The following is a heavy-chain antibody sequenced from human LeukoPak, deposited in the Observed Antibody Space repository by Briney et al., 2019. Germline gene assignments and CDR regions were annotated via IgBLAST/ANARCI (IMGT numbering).Heavy chain of an antibody. CDR1: GFTFRSYN. CDR3: AKNYDSSGYYYYFDY. CDR2: ISSSGGST. V-gene: IGHV3-23*01. Sequence: GGSLRLSCAASGFTFRSYNMNWVRQAPGKGLEWVSAISSSGGSTYYSDSVKGRFTISRDNSKNTLYLQMNSLRAEDTAVYYCAKNYDSSGYYYYFDYWGQGTLVTVSS. J-gene: IGHJ4*02. D-gene: IGHD3-22*01.